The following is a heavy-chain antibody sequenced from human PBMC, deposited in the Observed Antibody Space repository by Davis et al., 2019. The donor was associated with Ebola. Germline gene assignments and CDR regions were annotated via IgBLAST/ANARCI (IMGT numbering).Heavy chain of an antibody. CDR1: GYSFTSYW. J-gene: IGHJ3*02. D-gene: IGHD3-22*01. V-gene: IGHV5-51*01. CDR3: ARPRPDYYDSSGDAFDI. Sequence: KVSCKGSGYSFTSYWIGWVRHMPGKGLEWMGIIYPGDSDTRYSPSFQGQVTISADKSISTAYLQWSSLKASDTAMYYCARPRPDYYDSSGDAFDIWGQGTMVTVSS. CDR2: IYPGDSDT.